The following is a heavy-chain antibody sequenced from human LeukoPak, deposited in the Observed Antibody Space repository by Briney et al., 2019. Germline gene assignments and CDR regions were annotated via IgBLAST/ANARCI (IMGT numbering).Heavy chain of an antibody. V-gene: IGHV4-39*01. Sequence: SETLSLTCTVSGGSISSSSYYWGWIRQPPGKGLEWIGSIYYSGSTYYNPSLKSRVTISVDTSKNQFSLKLSSVTAADTAVYYCASPHSSSSGFDYWGQGTLVTVSS. CDR3: ASPHSSSSGFDY. D-gene: IGHD6-6*01. CDR2: IYYSGST. CDR1: GGSISSSSYY. J-gene: IGHJ4*02.